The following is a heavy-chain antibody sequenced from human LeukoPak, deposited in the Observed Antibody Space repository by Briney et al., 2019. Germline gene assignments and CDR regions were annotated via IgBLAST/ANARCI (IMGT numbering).Heavy chain of an antibody. D-gene: IGHD3-16*01. Sequence: PSETLSLTCAVSGDSISYHNYYWDWIRQPPGKGLEWIGTVYYTGNTYYNPSLKSRVAISVDTSKNQFSLQLTSMTAADTAVYYCARGSNRARLANWGRGIQVTVSS. V-gene: IGHV4-39*07. CDR3: ARGSNRARLAN. CDR2: VYYTGNT. CDR1: GDSISYHNYY. J-gene: IGHJ4*02.